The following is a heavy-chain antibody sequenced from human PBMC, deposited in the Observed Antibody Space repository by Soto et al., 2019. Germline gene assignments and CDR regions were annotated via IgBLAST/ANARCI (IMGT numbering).Heavy chain of an antibody. J-gene: IGHJ6*02. CDR1: GFTFSSYA. Sequence: GGSLRLSCAASGFTFSSYAMSWVRQAPGKGLEWVSAISGSGGSTYYADSVKGRFTISRDNSKNTLYLQMNSLRAEDTAVYYCAKRAIAARLYYYYYGMDVWGQGTTVTVS. CDR2: ISGSGGST. D-gene: IGHD6-6*01. CDR3: AKRAIAARLYYYYYGMDV. V-gene: IGHV3-23*01.